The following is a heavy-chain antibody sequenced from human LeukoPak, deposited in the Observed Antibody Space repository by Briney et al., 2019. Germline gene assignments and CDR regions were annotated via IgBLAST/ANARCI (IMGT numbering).Heavy chain of an antibody. CDR3: ARGVAAAPNYYMDV. Sequence: PGGSLRLSCAASGFTFSSYAMHWVRQAPGKGLEWVAVISYDGSNKYYADSVKGRFTISRDNSKNTLYLQMNSLRAEDTAVYYCARGVAAAPNYYMDVWGKGTTVTVSS. CDR1: GFTFSSYA. CDR2: ISYDGSNK. V-gene: IGHV3-30*04. J-gene: IGHJ6*03. D-gene: IGHD6-13*01.